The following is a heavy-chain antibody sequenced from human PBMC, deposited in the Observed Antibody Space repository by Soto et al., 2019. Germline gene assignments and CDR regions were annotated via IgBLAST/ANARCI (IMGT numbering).Heavy chain of an antibody. Sequence: EVQPVESGGGLVQPGGSLRLSCAASGFTFSDHYMDWVRQAPGKGLEWVGRTRNKANSYTTEYAASVKGRFTISRDDSKNSLYLQMNSLKTEDTAVYYCVAIAVAGTDDYWGQGTLVTVSS. CDR2: TRNKANSYTT. V-gene: IGHV3-72*01. CDR1: GFTFSDHY. CDR3: VAIAVAGTDDY. D-gene: IGHD6-19*01. J-gene: IGHJ4*02.